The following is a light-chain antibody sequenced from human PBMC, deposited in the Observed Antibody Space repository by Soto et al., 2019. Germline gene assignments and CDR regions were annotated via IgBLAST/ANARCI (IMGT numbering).Light chain of an antibody. CDR2: DGS. J-gene: IGKJ5*01. V-gene: IGKV1-5*01. CDR1: QSISSW. Sequence: DIQMAQSPSTLSASVGDKVTITWRASQSISSWLAWYQQKPGKAPKLLIYDGSSFESGVPSRFSGSGSGTEFTLTISSLQSEDFAVYYCQQYNSWPPITFGQGTRLEIK. CDR3: QQYNSWPPIT.